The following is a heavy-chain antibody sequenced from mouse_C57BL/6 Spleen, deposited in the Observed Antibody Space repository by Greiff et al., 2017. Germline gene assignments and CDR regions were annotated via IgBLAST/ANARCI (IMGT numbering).Heavy chain of an antibody. J-gene: IGHJ2*01. CDR3: ARGYSNYYFDY. Sequence: QVQLQQPGAELVRPGSSVKLSCKASGYTFTSYWMDWVKQRPGQGLEWIGNIYPSDSETHYNQKFKDKATLTVDKSSTTAYMQLSSLTSEDSAVYYCARGYSNYYFDYWGQGTTLTVSS. CDR2: IYPSDSET. CDR1: GYTFTSYW. D-gene: IGHD2-5*01. V-gene: IGHV1-61*01.